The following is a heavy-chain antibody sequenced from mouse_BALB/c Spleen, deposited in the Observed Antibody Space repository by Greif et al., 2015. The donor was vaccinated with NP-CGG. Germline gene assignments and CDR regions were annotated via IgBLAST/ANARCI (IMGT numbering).Heavy chain of an antibody. CDR3: ARRDSSGYGY. CDR2: INPSTGYT. Sequence: VQLVESGAELAKPGASVKMSCKASGYTFTSYWMHWVKQRPGQGLEWIGYINPSTGYTEYNQKFKDKATLTADKSSSTAYMQLSSLTSEESAVYYCARRDSSGYGYWGQGTTLTVSS. D-gene: IGHD3-2*01. V-gene: IGHV1-7*01. CDR1: GYTFTSYW. J-gene: IGHJ2*01.